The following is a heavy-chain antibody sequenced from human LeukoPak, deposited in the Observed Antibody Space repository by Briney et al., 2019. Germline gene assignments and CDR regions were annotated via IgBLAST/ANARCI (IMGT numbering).Heavy chain of an antibody. CDR2: SGTSGGA. CDR3: AKETRNTHSLYYFDS. D-gene: IGHD1-14*01. CDR1: GFTFTKYA. Sequence: GGSLRLSCAASGFTFTKYAMSWVRRARGKGLEWVSASGTSGGAYYADSVKGRFTISRDESKNTLYLEMNSLRGEDTAVYYCAKETRNTHSLYYFDSWGQGTLVTVSS. J-gene: IGHJ4*02. V-gene: IGHV3-23*01.